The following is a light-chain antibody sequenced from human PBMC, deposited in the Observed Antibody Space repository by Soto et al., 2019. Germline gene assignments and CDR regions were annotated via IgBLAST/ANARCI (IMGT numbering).Light chain of an antibody. CDR1: SSDIGGYNF. Sequence: QSALTQPASVSGSPGQSITISCTGTSSDIGGYNFVSWYQHHPGKAPKLMIYEVTNRPSGVSNRFSGSKSGNTASLTISGLQDDDEADYYCSSYISSSTIVFGAGTKVTVL. J-gene: IGLJ1*01. CDR2: EVT. V-gene: IGLV2-14*01. CDR3: SSYISSSTIV.